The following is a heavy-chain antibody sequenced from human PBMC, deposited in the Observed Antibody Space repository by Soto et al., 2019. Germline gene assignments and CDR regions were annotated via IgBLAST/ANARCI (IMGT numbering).Heavy chain of an antibody. CDR1: GYSFTSYW. Sequence: GESLKISCKGSGYSFTSYWIGWVRQMPGKGLEWMGIIYPGDSDTRYSPSFQGQVTISADKSISTANLQWSSLKASDTAMYYCAGLRMADRNKDAFDIWGQGTMVTVSS. V-gene: IGHV5-51*01. CDR3: AGLRMADRNKDAFDI. CDR2: IYPGDSDT. D-gene: IGHD1-1*01. J-gene: IGHJ3*02.